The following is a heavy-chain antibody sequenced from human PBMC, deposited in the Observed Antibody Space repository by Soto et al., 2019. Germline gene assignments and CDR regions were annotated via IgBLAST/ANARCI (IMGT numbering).Heavy chain of an antibody. D-gene: IGHD2-21*02. Sequence: QVQLVQSGAEVRKPGASVKVSCRPSGYTFNTYYLHWLRQAPGQALEWMGVIHPSGGGTTYAQKFLGRVTVTRDTSTTTVFMELSSLRSDDTAVYYCARGGHIAVVTASFDNLGQGTLVTVSS. CDR1: GYTFNTYY. J-gene: IGHJ4*02. CDR3: ARGGHIAVVTASFDN. V-gene: IGHV1-46*02. CDR2: IHPSGGGT.